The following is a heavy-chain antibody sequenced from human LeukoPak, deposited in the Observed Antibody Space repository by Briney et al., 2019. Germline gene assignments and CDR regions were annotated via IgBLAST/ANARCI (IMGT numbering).Heavy chain of an antibody. V-gene: IGHV3-66*01. CDR1: GFTFSSYE. Sequence: PGGSLRLSCAASGFTFSSYEMNWVRQAPGKGLEWVSVIYSGGSTYYADSVKGRFTISRDNSKNTLYLQMNSLRAEDTAVYYCATQHTLWSPLDCWGQGTLVTVSS. CDR3: ATQHTLWSPLDC. J-gene: IGHJ4*02. D-gene: IGHD3-10*01. CDR2: IYSGGST.